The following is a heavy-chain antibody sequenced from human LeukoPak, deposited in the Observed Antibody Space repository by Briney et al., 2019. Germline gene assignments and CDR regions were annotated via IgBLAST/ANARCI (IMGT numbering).Heavy chain of an antibody. V-gene: IGHV1-8*01. CDR1: GYTFTSCD. CDR2: MSPNSGDT. J-gene: IGHJ4*02. CDR3: ARGPPNWGYDY. D-gene: IGHD7-27*01. Sequence: ASVKVSCKASGYTFTSCDFNWVRQATGQRPEWMGWMSPNSGDTGYAQKFQDRVTMTRNTSISTAYMELSSLRSDDTAVYYCARGPPNWGYDYWGPGTLVTVSS.